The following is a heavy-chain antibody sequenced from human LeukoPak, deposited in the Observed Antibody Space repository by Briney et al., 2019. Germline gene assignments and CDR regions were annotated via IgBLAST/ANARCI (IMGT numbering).Heavy chain of an antibody. Sequence: PGGSLRLSCAASGFTFSSYAMHWVRQAPGKGLEWVSAISGSGGSTYYADSVKGRFTISRDNSKNTLYLQMNSLRAEDTAVYYCAKDTLLGDSVNCSSTSCRPHLFDYWGQGTLVTVSS. D-gene: IGHD2-2*01. J-gene: IGHJ4*02. CDR3: AKDTLLGDSVNCSSTSCRPHLFDY. CDR1: GFTFSSYA. CDR2: ISGSGGST. V-gene: IGHV3-23*01.